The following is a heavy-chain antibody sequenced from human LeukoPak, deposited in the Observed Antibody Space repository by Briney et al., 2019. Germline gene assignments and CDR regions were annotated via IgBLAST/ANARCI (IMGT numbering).Heavy chain of an antibody. Sequence: SETLSLTCTVSGGAISGYSWSWIRQPPGKGLEWIGCIFSSGSTSYNPSLKSRVTISEDTSKNQFSLTLRSVTAADTAVYYCARNRYCSGGSCYHDYWGRGTLVTVSS. V-gene: IGHV4-59*08. CDR2: IFSSGST. D-gene: IGHD2-15*01. CDR3: ARNRYCSGGSCYHDY. CDR1: GGAISGYS. J-gene: IGHJ4*02.